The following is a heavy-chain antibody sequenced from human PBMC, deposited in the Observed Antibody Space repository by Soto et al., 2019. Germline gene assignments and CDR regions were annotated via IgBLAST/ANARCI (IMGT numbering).Heavy chain of an antibody. Sequence: GGSLRLTCSASGVDFSSHTIIWVRQAPGKGLEWVASIGNSGDISNYGDSVKGRFTISRDNSKNTLYLQMNSLRAEDTTLYFCARRQVGATKGKSWFDSWGQGSLVTVS. D-gene: IGHD1-26*01. CDR2: IGNSGDIS. J-gene: IGHJ5*01. CDR3: ARRQVGATKGKSWFDS. V-gene: IGHV3-23*01. CDR1: GVDFSSHT.